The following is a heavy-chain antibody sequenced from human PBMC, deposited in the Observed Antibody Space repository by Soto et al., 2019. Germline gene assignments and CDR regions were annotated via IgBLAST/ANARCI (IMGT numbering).Heavy chain of an antibody. J-gene: IGHJ6*02. V-gene: IGHV1-2*04. D-gene: IGHD3-10*01. CDR2: INPNSGGT. CDR3: ARDGYYGSGSYYIPGGYYYYYGMDV. Sequence: ASVKVSCKASGYTFTGDYMHWVRQAPGQGLEWMGWINPNSGGTNYAQKFQGWVTMTRDTSISTAYMELSRLRSDDTAVYYCARDGYYGSGSYYIPGGYYYYYGMDVWGQGTTVTGSS. CDR1: GYTFTGDY.